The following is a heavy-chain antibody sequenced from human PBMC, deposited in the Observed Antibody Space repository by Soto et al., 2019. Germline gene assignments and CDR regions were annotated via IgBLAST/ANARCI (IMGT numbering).Heavy chain of an antibody. V-gene: IGHV5-51*01. D-gene: IGHD4-17*01. CDR2: FYPGDSDT. Sequence: ESMKICCTRSGDYFPRYWIGWVRQMPGKGLEWMGIFYPGDSDTRYSPSFQGQVTISADRSISTAYLQWSSLKPSDTAMYYCARQGNGAEGFDYWGQGTLVTVSS. CDR1: GDYFPRYW. J-gene: IGHJ4*02. CDR3: ARQGNGAEGFDY.